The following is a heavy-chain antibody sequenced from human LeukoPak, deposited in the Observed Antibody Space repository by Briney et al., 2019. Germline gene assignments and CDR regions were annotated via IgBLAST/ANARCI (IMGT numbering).Heavy chain of an antibody. CDR3: ARYYGGNHPRFDY. V-gene: IGHV3-7*01. J-gene: IGHJ4*02. CDR1: GFTFSSYW. Sequence: GGSLRLSCAASGFTFSSYWMSWVRQAPGKGLEWVANIKQDGSEKYYVDSVKGRFTISRDNAKNSLYLQMNSLRAEDTAVYYCARYYGGNHPRFDYWGQGTLVTVSS. D-gene: IGHD4-23*01. CDR2: IKQDGSEK.